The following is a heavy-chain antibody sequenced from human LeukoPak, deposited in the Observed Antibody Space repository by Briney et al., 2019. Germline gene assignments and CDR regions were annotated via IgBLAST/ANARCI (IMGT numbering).Heavy chain of an antibody. D-gene: IGHD3-10*01. CDR3: ARVGSGSPYYFDY. V-gene: IGHV4-39*07. J-gene: IGHJ4*02. CDR2: IYYSGST. Sequence: SETLSLTCTVSGGSVSSSGYYWGWIRQPPGEGLEWIGSIYYSGSTYYKMSLKSRVTISLDTSKNQFSLKLSSVTAADTAVYYCARVGSGSPYYFDYWGQGTLVTVSS. CDR1: GGSVSSSGYY.